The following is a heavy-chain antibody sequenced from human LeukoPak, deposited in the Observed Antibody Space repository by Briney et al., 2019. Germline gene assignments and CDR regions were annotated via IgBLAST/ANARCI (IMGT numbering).Heavy chain of an antibody. J-gene: IGHJ4*02. CDR3: AKDQGSSSWYVYFDY. CDR2: ISGSGGST. V-gene: IGHV3-23*01. D-gene: IGHD6-13*01. Sequence: GGSLRLSCAASGFTFSSYAMSWVRQAPGKGLEWVSAISGSGGSTYYADSVKGRFTISRDNSKNTLYLRMNSLRAEDTAVYYCAKDQGSSSWYVYFDYWGQGTLVTVSS. CDR1: GFTFSSYA.